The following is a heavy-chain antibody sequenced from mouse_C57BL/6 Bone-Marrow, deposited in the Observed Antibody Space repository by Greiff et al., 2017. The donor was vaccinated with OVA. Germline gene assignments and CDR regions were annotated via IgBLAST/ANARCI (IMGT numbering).Heavy chain of an antibody. CDR2: IDPEDGDT. V-gene: IGHV14-1*01. Sequence: EVQLQESGAELVRPGASVKLSCTASGFTIKDYYMHWVKQRPEQGLEWIGRIDPEDGDTEYAPKFQGKATMTADTSSNTAYLQFSSLTSEDTAAYYCTTGATVLATDYWGQGTTLTVSS. J-gene: IGHJ2*01. CDR1: GFTIKDYY. D-gene: IGHD1-1*01. CDR3: TTGATVLATDY.